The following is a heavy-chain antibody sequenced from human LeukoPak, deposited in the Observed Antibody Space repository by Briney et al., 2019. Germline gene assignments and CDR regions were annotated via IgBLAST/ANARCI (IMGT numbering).Heavy chain of an antibody. CDR2: IYYSGST. CDR3: AWHDGSYAFDY. V-gene: IGHV4-39*01. CDR1: GGSISSSSYY. D-gene: IGHD1-26*01. Sequence: SETLSLTCTVSGGSISSSSYYWGWIRQPPGKGLEWIGSIYYSGSTYYNPSLKSRVTISVDTSKNQFSLKLSSVTAADTAVYYCAWHDGSYAFDYWGQGTLVTVSS. J-gene: IGHJ4*02.